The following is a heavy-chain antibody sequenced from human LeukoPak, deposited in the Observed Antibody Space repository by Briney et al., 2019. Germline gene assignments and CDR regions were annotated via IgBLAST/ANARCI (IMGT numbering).Heavy chain of an antibody. J-gene: IGHJ4*02. CDR1: GFTFSGYS. CDR2: ISSGSGYI. CDR3: ARDGEGTSLSFFDH. Sequence: SGGSLRLSCAASGFTFSGYSLNWVRQAPGKGLEWVSSISSGSGYIYYADSVKGRFTISRDNAKTSLYLQMNSLRAEDTAVYYCARDGEGTSLSFFDHWSLGTLVTVSA. V-gene: IGHV3-21*01. D-gene: IGHD3-10*01.